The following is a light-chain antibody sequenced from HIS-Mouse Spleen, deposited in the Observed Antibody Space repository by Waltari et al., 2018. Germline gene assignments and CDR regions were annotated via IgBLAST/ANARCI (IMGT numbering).Light chain of an antibody. V-gene: IGLV2-11*01. J-gene: IGLJ2*01. CDR3: CSYAGSYTLV. CDR2: DVI. Sequence: QSALTQPRSVSGSPGQSVPISRTVTSSDLGGYNYVLWFQQPPGKAPKLMIYDVIKRPSGVPDRFSGSKSGNTASLTISGLQAEDEADYYCCSYAGSYTLVFGGGTKLTVL. CDR1: SSDLGGYNY.